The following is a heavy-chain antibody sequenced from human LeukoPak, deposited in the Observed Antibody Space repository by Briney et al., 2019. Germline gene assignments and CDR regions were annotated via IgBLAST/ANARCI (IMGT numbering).Heavy chain of an antibody. V-gene: IGHV4-39*01. CDR1: SGSISSNNHF. D-gene: IGHD2-15*01. Sequence: SETLSLTCTVSSGSISSNNHFWGWIRQPPGKGLEWIGEINHSGSTNYNPSLKSRVTISVDTSKNQFSLKLSSVTAADTAVYYCARHRCSGGSCYPMNWFDPWGQGTLVTVSS. J-gene: IGHJ5*02. CDR2: INHSGST. CDR3: ARHRCSGGSCYPMNWFDP.